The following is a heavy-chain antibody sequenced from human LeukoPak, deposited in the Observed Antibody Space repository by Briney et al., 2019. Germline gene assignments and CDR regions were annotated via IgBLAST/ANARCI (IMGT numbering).Heavy chain of an antibody. CDR2: IIPIFGTA. CDR3: ARGVWFGKLSFDY. Sequence: ASVKVSCKASGGTFSSYAISWVRQAPGQGLEWMGGIIPIFGTANYAQKFQGRVTITADKSTSTAYMELSSLRSEDTAVYYCARGVWFGKLSFDYWGQGTLVTVSS. CDR1: GGTFSSYA. D-gene: IGHD3-10*01. J-gene: IGHJ4*02. V-gene: IGHV1-69*06.